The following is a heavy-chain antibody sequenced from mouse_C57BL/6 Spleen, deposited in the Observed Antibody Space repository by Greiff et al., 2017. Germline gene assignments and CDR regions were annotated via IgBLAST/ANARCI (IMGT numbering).Heavy chain of an antibody. CDR1: GYTFTGYW. D-gene: IGHD1-1*01. CDR3: ARGGGYYAPYAMDY. V-gene: IGHV1-9*01. J-gene: IGHJ4*01. CDR2: ILPGSGST. Sequence: VQLQQSGAELMKPGASVKLSCKATGYTFTGYWLEWVKQRPGHGLEWFGEILPGSGSTNYNEKFKGKSTFTADTSANTAYMQLSSLTTEDSAIYYCARGGGYYAPYAMDYWGQGTSVTVSS.